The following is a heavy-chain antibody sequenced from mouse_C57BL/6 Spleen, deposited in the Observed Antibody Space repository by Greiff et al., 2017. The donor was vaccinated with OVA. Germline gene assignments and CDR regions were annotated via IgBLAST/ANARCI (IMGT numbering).Heavy chain of an antibody. D-gene: IGHD3-2*02. CDR2: IYPSDSET. CDR3: ARTAQATGDY. CDR1: GYTFTSYW. J-gene: IGHJ2*01. Sequence: QVHVKQPGAELVRPGSSVKLSCKASGYTFTSYWMDWVKQRPGQGLECIGNIYPSDSETHYNQKSKDKATLTVDKSSSTAYMQLRSLTSEDAEVEYCARTAQATGDYWGQGTTLTVSS. V-gene: IGHV1-61*01.